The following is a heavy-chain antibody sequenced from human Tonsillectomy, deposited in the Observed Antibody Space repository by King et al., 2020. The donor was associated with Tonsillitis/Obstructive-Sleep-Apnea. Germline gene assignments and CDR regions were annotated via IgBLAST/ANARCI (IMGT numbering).Heavy chain of an antibody. Sequence: QLQESGPGLVKPSETLSLTCTVSGGSVSSGSYYWRWIRQPPGKGLEWIGYIYYSGSTNYNPSLKSRVTISVDTSKNQFSLKLSSVTAADTAVYYCARVLRYFSSTSCYGRGAFDIWGQGTMVTVSS. CDR3: ARVLRYFSSTSCYGRGAFDI. J-gene: IGHJ3*02. CDR1: GGSVSSGSYY. CDR2: IYYSGST. V-gene: IGHV4-61*01. D-gene: IGHD2-2*01.